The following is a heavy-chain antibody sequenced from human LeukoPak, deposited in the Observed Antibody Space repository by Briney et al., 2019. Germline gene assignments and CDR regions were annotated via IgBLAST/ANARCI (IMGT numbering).Heavy chain of an antibody. CDR2: ISSSSSYI. CDR3: ARDLGDSSSSRLAFDI. D-gene: IGHD6-6*01. CDR1: GFTFSSYS. J-gene: IGHJ3*02. V-gene: IGHV3-21*01. Sequence: GGSLRLSCAASGFTFSSYSMTWVRQAPGKGLEWVSSISSSSSYIYYADSVKGRFTISRDNAKNSLYLQMNSLRAEDTAVYYCARDLGDSSSSRLAFDIWGQGTMVTVSS.